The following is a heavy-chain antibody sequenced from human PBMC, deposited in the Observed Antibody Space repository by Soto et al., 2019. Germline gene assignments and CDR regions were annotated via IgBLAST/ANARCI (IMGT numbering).Heavy chain of an antibody. CDR1: GGSISSYY. V-gene: IGHV4-59*01. CDR3: ARSRCSSTSCYAGYSSSWDYYYYYGMDV. CDR2: IYYSGST. Sequence: PSETLSLTCTVSGGSISSYYWSWIRQPPGKGLEWIGYIYYSGSTNYNPSLKSRVTISVDTSKNQFSLKLSPVTAADTAVYYCARSRCSSTSCYAGYSSSWDYYYYYGMDVWGQGTTVTVSS. D-gene: IGHD2-2*01. J-gene: IGHJ6*02.